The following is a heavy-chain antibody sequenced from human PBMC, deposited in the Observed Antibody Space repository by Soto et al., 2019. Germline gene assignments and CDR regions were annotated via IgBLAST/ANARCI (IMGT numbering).Heavy chain of an antibody. CDR3: AREAEELPHFDY. D-gene: IGHD1-26*01. V-gene: IGHV4-4*07. J-gene: IGHJ4*02. CDR2: IYTSGST. Sequence: QVQLQESGPGLVKPSETLSLTCTVSGGAISSDYWSWIRQPAGQGLEWIGRIYTSGSTNYNPALKCRVTMSVDTSKNQFSLKLSSVTAADTAVYYCAREAEELPHFDYGGQGTLVTVSS. CDR1: GGAISSDY.